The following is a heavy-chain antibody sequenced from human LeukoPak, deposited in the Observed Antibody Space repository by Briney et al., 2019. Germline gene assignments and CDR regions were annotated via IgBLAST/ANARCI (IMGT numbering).Heavy chain of an antibody. CDR1: AFTFSSYG. CDR2: ISGSGGGT. J-gene: IGHJ4*02. Sequence: GGSLRLSCAASAFTFSSYGMTWVRQAPGRGLEWVSGISGSGGGTYYADSVKGRFTISRDNSKNTLWLQMNSLRAEDTAVYYCAKARGGIVATIIDHWGQGTLVTVSS. V-gene: IGHV3-23*01. CDR3: AKARGGIVATIIDH. D-gene: IGHD5-12*01.